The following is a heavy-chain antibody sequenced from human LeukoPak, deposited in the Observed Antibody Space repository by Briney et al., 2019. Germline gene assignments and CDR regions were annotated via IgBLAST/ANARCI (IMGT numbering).Heavy chain of an antibody. CDR1: GGXXXXGGYC. J-gene: IGHJ4*02. CDR2: IYYSGST. V-gene: IGHV4-31*02. CDR3: ARELWKTFDY. Sequence: SGGXXXXGGYCWSWIRQHPGKGLEWIGYIYYSGSTYYNPSLKSRFTISVYTSKNQFSLKLSSVTAADTAVYYCARELWKTFDYWGQGTLVTVSS. D-gene: IGHD5-18*01.